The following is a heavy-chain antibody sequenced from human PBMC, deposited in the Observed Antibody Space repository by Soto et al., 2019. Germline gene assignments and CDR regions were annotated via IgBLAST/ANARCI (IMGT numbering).Heavy chain of an antibody. CDR3: AKYCSGGSCYLGFDY. V-gene: IGHV3-23*01. D-gene: IGHD2-15*01. Sequence: EVQLLESGGGLVQPGGSLRLSCAASGFTFSSYAMSWVRQAPGKGLEWVSAISGSGGSTYYADSVKGRFTISRDNSKNKLYLQMNSLRAEDTAVYYCAKYCSGGSCYLGFDYWGQGTLVTVSS. J-gene: IGHJ4*02. CDR2: ISGSGGST. CDR1: GFTFSSYA.